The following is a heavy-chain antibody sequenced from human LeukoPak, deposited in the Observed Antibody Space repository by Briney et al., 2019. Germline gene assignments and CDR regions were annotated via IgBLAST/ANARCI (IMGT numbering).Heavy chain of an antibody. CDR1: GFTFSSYA. D-gene: IGHD2-2*01. CDR3: AIQIDVVVVPAASDAFDI. Sequence: PGGSLRLSCAASGFTFSSYAVSWVRQAPGKGLEWVSAISGSGGSTYYADSVKGRFAISRDNSKNTLYLQMNSLRAEDTAVYYCAIQIDVVVVPAASDAFDIWGQGTMVTVSS. V-gene: IGHV3-23*01. J-gene: IGHJ3*02. CDR2: ISGSGGST.